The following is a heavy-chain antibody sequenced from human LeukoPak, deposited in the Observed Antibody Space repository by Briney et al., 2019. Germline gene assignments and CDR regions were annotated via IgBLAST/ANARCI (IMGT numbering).Heavy chain of an antibody. CDR1: GLTFSTYS. CDR2: ITGSSSFI. D-gene: IGHD3-22*01. Sequence: GGSLRLSCAASGLTFSTYSMNWVRQAPGKGLEWVSSITGSSSFIYYADSVKGRFTVSRDNAKNSLHLQMNSLRAEDTAVYYGARNYDRSGYGYNWFDPWGQGTLVTVSS. V-gene: IGHV3-21*01. J-gene: IGHJ5*02. CDR3: ARNYDRSGYGYNWFDP.